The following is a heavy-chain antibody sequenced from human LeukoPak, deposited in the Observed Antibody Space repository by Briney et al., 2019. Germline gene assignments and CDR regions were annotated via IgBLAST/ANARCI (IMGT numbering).Heavy chain of an antibody. CDR3: ARTHGRYCSSTRCYMGAFDI. D-gene: IGHD2-2*02. CDR1: GFTFSSYS. V-gene: IGHV3-21*01. Sequence: GGSLSLSCAASGFTFSSYSMNWVRQPPGKVLEWFSSISSSGCNKYYADSVKGRFTISRDNAKNSLYLQMNSLRAEDTAVYYCARTHGRYCSSTRCYMGAFDIWGQGTMVTVSS. J-gene: IGHJ3*02. CDR2: ISSSGCNK.